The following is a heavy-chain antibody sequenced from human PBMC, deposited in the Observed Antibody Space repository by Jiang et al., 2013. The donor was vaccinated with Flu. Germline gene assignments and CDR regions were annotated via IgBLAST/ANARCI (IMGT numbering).Heavy chain of an antibody. CDR3: ARGGSSGWGWDYYYYYMDV. CDR1: GYTFTSYY. J-gene: IGHJ6*03. Sequence: SVKVSCKASGYTFTSYYMHWVRQAPGQGLEWMGIINPSGGSTSYAQKFQGRVTMTRDTSTSTVYMELSSLRSEDTAVYYCARGGSSGWGWDYYYYYMDVWGKGTTVTVSS. CDR2: INPSGGST. V-gene: IGHV1-46*01. D-gene: IGHD6-19*01.